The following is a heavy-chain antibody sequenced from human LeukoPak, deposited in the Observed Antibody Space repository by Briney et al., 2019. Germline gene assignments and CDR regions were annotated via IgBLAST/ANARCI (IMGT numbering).Heavy chain of an antibody. V-gene: IGHV4-31*03. CDR3: ARTVVKYYFDY. CDR1: GGSISSGGHH. J-gene: IGHJ4*02. D-gene: IGHD4-23*01. Sequence: SQTLSLTCTVSGGSISSGGHHWSWIRQHPGKGLEWIGYIYHSGNTYYNPSLKSRLTISIDTSKNQFSLTLSSVTAADTAVYYCARTVVKYYFDYWGQGTLVTVSS. CDR2: IYHSGNT.